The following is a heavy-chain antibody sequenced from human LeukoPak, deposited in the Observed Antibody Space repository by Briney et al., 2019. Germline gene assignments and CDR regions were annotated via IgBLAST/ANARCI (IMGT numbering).Heavy chain of an antibody. CDR2: IYCSGST. CDR3: ARDKTFEVVNFFDY. CDR1: GGSISSGSYY. Sequence: SETLSLTCTVSGGSISSGSYYWGWIRQPPGKGLEWIGSIYCSGSTYYNSSLESRITVSLDTSKNQFSLKLRFVTAADTAVYYCARDKTFEVVNFFDYWGQGTLVTVSS. J-gene: IGHJ4*02. D-gene: IGHD3-3*01. V-gene: IGHV4-39*07.